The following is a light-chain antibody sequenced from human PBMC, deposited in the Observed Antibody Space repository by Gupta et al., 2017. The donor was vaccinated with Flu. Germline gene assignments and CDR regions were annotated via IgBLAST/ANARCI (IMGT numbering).Light chain of an antibody. J-gene: IGKJ4*01. CDR2: SAS. Sequence: PATLCLSPGERVALSCRASQSVSSNLAWYQHIPGQAPRLLISSASTRATGIPARCSGSGSGTEFTLTISSLQSEDLGVYYCQQDNNWPRTCGGGTKVEIK. V-gene: IGKV3-15*01. CDR1: QSVSSN. CDR3: QQDNNWPRT.